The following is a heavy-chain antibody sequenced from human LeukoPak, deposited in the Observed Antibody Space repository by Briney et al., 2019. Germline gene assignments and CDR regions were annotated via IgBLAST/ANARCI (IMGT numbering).Heavy chain of an antibody. D-gene: IGHD2-2*01. J-gene: IGHJ4*02. CDR2: ISSSSSYI. Sequence: PGGSLRLSCAASGFTFSSYSMNWVRQAPGKGLEWVSSISSSSSYIYYADSVKGRFTISRDNAKNSLYLQMNSLRAEDTAVYYCARGPHLTPQIVAPAAPADYWGQGTLVTVSS. V-gene: IGHV3-21*01. CDR3: ARGPHLTPQIVAPAAPADY. CDR1: GFTFSSYS.